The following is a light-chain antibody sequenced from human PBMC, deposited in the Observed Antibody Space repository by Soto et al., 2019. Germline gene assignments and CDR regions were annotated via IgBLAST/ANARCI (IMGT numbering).Light chain of an antibody. CDR3: ISYTSTSTLV. CDR1: SSDIVSYSY. J-gene: IGLJ1*01. V-gene: IGLV2-14*01. CDR2: EVN. Sequence: QSVLTQPASVAGSPGQSITISCTGTSSDIVSYSYVSWYQQHPGKAPKLMIYEVNNPPSGISDRFSGSKSGNTASLTISGLQAEDEADYYCISYTSTSTLVFGTGSKVTVL.